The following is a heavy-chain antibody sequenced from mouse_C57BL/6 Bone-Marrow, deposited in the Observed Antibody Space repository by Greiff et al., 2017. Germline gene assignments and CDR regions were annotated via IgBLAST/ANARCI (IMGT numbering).Heavy chain of an antibody. CDR3: ARGGGFTTVVATYWYFDV. CDR1: GFTFSSYA. J-gene: IGHJ1*03. D-gene: IGHD1-1*01. Sequence: EVKLVESGGGLVKPGGSLKLSCAASGFTFSSYAMSWVRQTPEKRLEWVATISDGGSYTYYPDNVKGRFTISRDNATHNLYLQMSHLKSEDTAMYYCARGGGFTTVVATYWYFDVWGTGTTVTVSS. CDR2: ISDGGSYT. V-gene: IGHV5-4*03.